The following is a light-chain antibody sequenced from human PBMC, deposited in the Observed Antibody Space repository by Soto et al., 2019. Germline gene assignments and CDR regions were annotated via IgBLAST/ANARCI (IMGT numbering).Light chain of an antibody. J-gene: IGKJ1*01. Sequence: DIQMTQSPPTLSASVGDRVTITCRASQSISSWVAWYQQRPGEAPNLLIYDVSSLESGVPSRFSGSGSGTEFTLTISSLQPDDFATYYCQQYTNYPWTFGQGTKVEIK. CDR1: QSISSW. V-gene: IGKV1-5*01. CDR2: DVS. CDR3: QQYTNYPWT.